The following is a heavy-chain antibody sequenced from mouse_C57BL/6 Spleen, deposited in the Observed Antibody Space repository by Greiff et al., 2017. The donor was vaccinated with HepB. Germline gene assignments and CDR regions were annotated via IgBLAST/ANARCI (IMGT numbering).Heavy chain of an antibody. D-gene: IGHD1-1*01. CDR3: TPRSSVFAY. V-gene: IGHV14-4*01. Sequence: EVQLVESGAELVRPGASVKLSCTASGFNIKDYYMHWVKQRPEQGLEWIGWIDPENGDTRYASKFQGKATITADTSSNTAYLQLSSLTSEDTAVYYGTPRSSVFAYWGQGTLVTVSA. CDR1: GFNIKDYY. J-gene: IGHJ3*01. CDR2: IDPENGDT.